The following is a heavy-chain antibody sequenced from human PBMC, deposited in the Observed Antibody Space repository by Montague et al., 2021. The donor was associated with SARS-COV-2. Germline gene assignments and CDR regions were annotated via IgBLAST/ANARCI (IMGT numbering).Heavy chain of an antibody. V-gene: IGHV4-59*12. D-gene: IGHD2-15*01. Sequence: SETLSLTCSISGGSLSNYYWTWIRQSPGGSLEWIGYVFYSGDTSYNPSLRSRVAIALDTSNNHFSLKLTSVTGADTATYFCARGGYCVDNKCYSGAWRSWGRGIRVAVSS. CDR2: VFYSGDT. J-gene: IGHJ5*02. CDR3: ARGGYCVDNKCYSGAWRS. CDR1: GGSLSNYY.